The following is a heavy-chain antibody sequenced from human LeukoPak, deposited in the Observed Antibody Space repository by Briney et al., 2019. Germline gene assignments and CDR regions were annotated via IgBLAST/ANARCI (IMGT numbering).Heavy chain of an antibody. J-gene: IGHJ6*02. CDR1: GFTVSSNY. CDR2: IYSGGST. D-gene: IGHD6-13*01. Sequence: GSLRLSCAASGFTVSSNYMSWVRQAPGKGLEWVSVIYSGGSTYYADSVKGRFTISRDNSKNTLYLQMNSLRAEDTAVYYCARDRSGIAAAGTDYYYGMDVWGQGTTVTVSS. CDR3: ARDRSGIAAAGTDYYYGMDV. V-gene: IGHV3-66*01.